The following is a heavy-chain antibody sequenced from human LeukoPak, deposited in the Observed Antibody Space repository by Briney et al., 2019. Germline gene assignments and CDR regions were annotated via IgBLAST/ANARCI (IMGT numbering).Heavy chain of an antibody. CDR2: IWYDGSNK. J-gene: IGHJ4*02. V-gene: IGHV3-33*01. CDR3: ARDPPYSSGWYLFDY. D-gene: IGHD6-19*01. Sequence: GGSLRPSCAASGFTFSSYGMHWVRQAPGKGLEWVAVIWYDGSNKYYADSVKGRFTISRDNSKNTLYLQMNSLRAEDTAVYYCARDPPYSSGWYLFDYWGQGTLVTVSS. CDR1: GFTFSSYG.